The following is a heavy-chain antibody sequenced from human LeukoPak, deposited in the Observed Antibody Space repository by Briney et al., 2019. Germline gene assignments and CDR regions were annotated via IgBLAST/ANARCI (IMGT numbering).Heavy chain of an antibody. Sequence: SETLSLTCTVSGGSISTYYWGWIRQPPGKGLEWIGNIFYSGSTYYSPSLKSRVTISLDTSRNQFSLKLTSVTAADTAVYYCAKSNGYGLVDIWGQGTMVTVSS. CDR3: AKSNGYGLVDI. D-gene: IGHD3-10*01. CDR1: GGSISTYY. CDR2: IFYSGST. V-gene: IGHV4-39*07. J-gene: IGHJ3*02.